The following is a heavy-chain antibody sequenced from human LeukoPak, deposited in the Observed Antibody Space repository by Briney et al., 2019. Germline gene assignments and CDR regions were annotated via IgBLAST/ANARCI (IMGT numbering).Heavy chain of an antibody. Sequence: KPSETLSLTCTVSGGSISSGSYYWSWIRQPAGKGLEWIGRIYTSGSTNYNPSLKSRVTISVDTSKNQFSLKLSSVTAADTAVYYCARVLGSGWYRRGFDYWGQGTLVTVSS. CDR2: IYTSGST. V-gene: IGHV4-61*02. CDR1: GGSISSGSYY. D-gene: IGHD6-19*01. J-gene: IGHJ4*02. CDR3: ARVLGSGWYRRGFDY.